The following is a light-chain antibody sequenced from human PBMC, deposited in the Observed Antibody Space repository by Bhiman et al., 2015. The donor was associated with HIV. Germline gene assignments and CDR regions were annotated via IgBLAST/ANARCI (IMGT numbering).Light chain of an antibody. CDR2: DVT. J-gene: IGLJ2*01. V-gene: IGLV2-14*03. Sequence: QSALTQPASVSGSPGQSITISCTGTSSDIGDYNYVSWYQQHPGKAPKLMIYDVTYRPSGVSNRFSGSKSGNTASLTISGLQAEDEADYYCSSYTSSTGAFGGGTKLTVL. CDR3: SSYTSSTGA. CDR1: SSDIGDYNY.